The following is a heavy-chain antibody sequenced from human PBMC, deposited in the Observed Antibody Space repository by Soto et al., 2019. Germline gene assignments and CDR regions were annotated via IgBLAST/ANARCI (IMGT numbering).Heavy chain of an antibody. Sequence: QPGGSLRPSCGAVGFLFSSYDMHWVRQAPGKGLEWEAVIWFDGSNEYYADSVQGRFTISRDNSKNTLYLQMDSLRAEDTAVYYCAKVLYASESFDSEEAPYGMDVWGQGTTVTVSS. CDR3: AKVLYASESFDSEEAPYGMDV. V-gene: IGHV3-33*06. CDR2: IWFDGSNE. CDR1: GFLFSSYD. D-gene: IGHD3-10*01. J-gene: IGHJ6*02.